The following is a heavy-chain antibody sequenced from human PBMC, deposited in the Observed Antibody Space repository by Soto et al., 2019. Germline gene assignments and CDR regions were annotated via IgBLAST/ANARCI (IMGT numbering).Heavy chain of an antibody. CDR2: VSFDGSEK. Sequence: GGSLRLSCAGSGFTFSTYGLHWVRQPPGKGLEWVAFVSFDGSEKYYAESVKGRFTISRDNPRNTLFLQLTSLRTEDTAVYFCAKDPIPAVNRGSRLDSWGRGTLVTVSS. J-gene: IGHJ5*01. D-gene: IGHD2-2*01. V-gene: IGHV3-30*02. CDR1: GFTFSTYG. CDR3: AKDPIPAVNRGSRLDS.